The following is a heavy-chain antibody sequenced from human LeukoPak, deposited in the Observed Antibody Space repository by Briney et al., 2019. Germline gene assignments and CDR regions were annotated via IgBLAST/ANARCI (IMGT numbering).Heavy chain of an antibody. CDR3: ARGGGRGYSYGFDY. J-gene: IGHJ4*02. V-gene: IGHV4-34*01. D-gene: IGHD5-18*01. CDR2: INHSGST. CDR1: GGSISSYY. Sequence: SETLSLTCTVSGGSISSYYWSWIRQPPGKGLEWIGEINHSGSTNYNPSLKSRVTISVDTSKNQFSLKLSSVTAADTAVYYCARGGGRGYSYGFDYWGQGTLVTVSS.